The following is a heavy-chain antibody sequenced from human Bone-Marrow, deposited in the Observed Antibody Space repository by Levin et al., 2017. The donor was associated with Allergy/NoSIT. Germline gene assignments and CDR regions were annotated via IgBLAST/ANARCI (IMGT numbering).Heavy chain of an antibody. V-gene: IGHV1-2*02. D-gene: IGHD1-14*01. J-gene: IGHJ3*01. CDR1: GYTFTAYY. CDR2: INPNSGAT. CDR3: ARVGTGTSANCQGCIGS. Sequence: PSASVKVSCKASGYTFTAYYLHWVRQAPGQGLEWMGWINPNSGATNYVPKFQGRVTLTRDTSISTAYIELNSLRSDDTAVYYCARVGTGTSANCQGCIGSWGQGTMVTISS.